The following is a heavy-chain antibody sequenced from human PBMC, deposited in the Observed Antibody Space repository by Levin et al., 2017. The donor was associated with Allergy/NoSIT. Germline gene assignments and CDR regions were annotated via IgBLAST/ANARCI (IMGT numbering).Heavy chain of an antibody. Sequence: GGSLRLSCAASGFTFSSYAMHWVRQAPGKGLEWVAVISYDGSNKYYADSVKGRFTISRDNSKNTLYLQMNSLRAEDTAVYYCARGYNYYDSSAQHRGFDYWGQGTLVTVSS. D-gene: IGHD3-22*01. J-gene: IGHJ4*02. CDR2: ISYDGSNK. CDR1: GFTFSSYA. CDR3: ARGYNYYDSSAQHRGFDY. V-gene: IGHV3-30*04.